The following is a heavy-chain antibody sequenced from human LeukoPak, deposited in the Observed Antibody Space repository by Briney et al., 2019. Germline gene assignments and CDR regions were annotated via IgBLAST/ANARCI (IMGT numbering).Heavy chain of an antibody. CDR3: ASGTMSTYDY. Sequence: GGSLRLSCAASGFTFSSYSMNWVRQAPGKGLEWVSSISSSSTYIYYADSVTGRFAISRDNAKNSLYLQMNSLTAEDTAVYYCASGTMSTYDYWGQGTLVTVSS. D-gene: IGHD1-1*01. CDR1: GFTFSSYS. J-gene: IGHJ4*02. CDR2: ISSSSTYI. V-gene: IGHV3-21*01.